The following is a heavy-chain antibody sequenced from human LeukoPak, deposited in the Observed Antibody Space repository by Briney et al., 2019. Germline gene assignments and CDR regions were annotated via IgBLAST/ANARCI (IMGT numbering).Heavy chain of an antibody. CDR2: VNHGGST. CDR1: GGSFNRYS. Sequence: SETLSLTCAVYGGSFNRYSWTWIRQSPGKGPEWIGEVNHGGSTNYSPSLKSRVTISVDTSKNQFSLRLKSVTAADTAVYYCARAGTMVRGGISFDPWGQGTLVTVSS. V-gene: IGHV4-34*01. CDR3: ARAGTMVRGGISFDP. D-gene: IGHD3-10*01. J-gene: IGHJ5*02.